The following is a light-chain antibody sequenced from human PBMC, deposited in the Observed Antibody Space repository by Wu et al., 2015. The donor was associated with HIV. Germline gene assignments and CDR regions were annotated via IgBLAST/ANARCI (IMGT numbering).Light chain of an antibody. CDR2: ATS. Sequence: DIHMTQSPSSLSASVGDRVTITCRASQGISKSLAWYQQKPGKAPKLLLYATSRLESGVPSRFSGSGSVTDYTLTISSLQPEDFATYYCLQYNTYPWTFGQGTKVEIK. J-gene: IGKJ1*01. CDR3: LQYNTYPWT. CDR1: QGISKS. V-gene: IGKV1-NL1*01.